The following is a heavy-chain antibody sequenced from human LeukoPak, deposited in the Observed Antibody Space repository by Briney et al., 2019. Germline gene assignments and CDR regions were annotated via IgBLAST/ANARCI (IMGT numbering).Heavy chain of an antibody. J-gene: IGHJ5*02. V-gene: IGHV3-9*01. CDR1: GFTFDDYA. D-gene: IGHD2-2*01. CDR2: INWNSNTI. CDR3: ARVFSSNYWFDP. Sequence: GRSLRLSCAASGFTFDDYAMHWVRQAPGKGLEWVSGINWNSNTIGYADSVKGRFTISRDNAKNSLYLQMNSLRAEDTALYYCARVFSSNYWFDPWGQGTLVTVSS.